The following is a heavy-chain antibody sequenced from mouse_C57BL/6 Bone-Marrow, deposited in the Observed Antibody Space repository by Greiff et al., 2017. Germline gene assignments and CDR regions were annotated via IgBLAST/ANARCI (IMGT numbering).Heavy chain of an antibody. CDR2: ITHSGET. Sequence: VKLMESGPGPVKPSQSLFLACSITGFPITSGYYWIWIRQSPGKPLEWMGYITHSGETFYNPSLQSPISITRETSKNQFFLQLNSVTTEDTAMYYCAGDSYGYWYFDVWGAGTTVTVSS. V-gene: IGHV12-3*02. CDR1: GFPITSGYY. D-gene: IGHD1-1*01. CDR3: AGDSYGYWYFDV. J-gene: IGHJ1*01.